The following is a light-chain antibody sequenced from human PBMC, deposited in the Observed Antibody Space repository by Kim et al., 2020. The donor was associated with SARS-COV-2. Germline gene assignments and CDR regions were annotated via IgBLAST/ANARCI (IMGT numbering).Light chain of an antibody. CDR3: QQSYSTPFT. CDR2: KAS. V-gene: IGKV1-5*03. CDR1: QSNSMW. J-gene: IGKJ3*01. Sequence: ASVGDRIIITCRASQSNSMWLAWYQQKPGKAPKLLISKASSLQSGVPSRFSGSGSGTDFTLTISSLQPEDFATYYCQQSYSTPFTFGPGTKVDIK.